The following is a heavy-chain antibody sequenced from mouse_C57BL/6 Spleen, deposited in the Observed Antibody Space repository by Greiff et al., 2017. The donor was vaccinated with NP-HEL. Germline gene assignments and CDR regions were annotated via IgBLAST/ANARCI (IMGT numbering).Heavy chain of an antibody. J-gene: IGHJ4*01. V-gene: IGHV5-4*03. CDR1: GFTFSSYA. CDR2: FSDGGSYT. Sequence: EVKLVESGGGLVKPGGSLTLSCAASGFTFSSYAISWARQTPEKRLVWVATFSDGGSYTYYPDNVKGRFTISRDNAKNNLYLQMSHLKSEDTAMYYCARVYDYDAAMDYWGQGTSVTVSS. CDR3: ARVYDYDAAMDY. D-gene: IGHD2-4*01.